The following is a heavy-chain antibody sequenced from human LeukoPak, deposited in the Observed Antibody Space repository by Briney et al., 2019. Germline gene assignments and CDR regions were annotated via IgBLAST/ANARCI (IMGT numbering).Heavy chain of an antibody. Sequence: SETLSVTCAVYGGSFSGDYWTWIRQPPGGGLEWIGYIYHSGNTNYNPSLKSRVTISRDTSKNQFSLRLTSVTAADTAVYYCARDGVSGTYYSFDYWGQGILGTASS. D-gene: IGHD1-26*01. J-gene: IGHJ4*02. V-gene: IGHV4-59*01. CDR3: ARDGVSGTYYSFDY. CDR1: GGSFSGDY. CDR2: IYHSGNT.